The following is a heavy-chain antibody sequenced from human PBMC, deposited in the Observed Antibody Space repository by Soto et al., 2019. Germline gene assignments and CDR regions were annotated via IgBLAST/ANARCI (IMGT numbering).Heavy chain of an antibody. CDR3: AKGFAVVVSIATHYYYYYMDV. CDR1: GFTFSSYW. Sequence: GGSLRLSCAASGFTFSSYWMSWVRQAPGKGLEWVSAIGTGGDITYYADSVEGRFTISRDNSKNTLYLQMNSLRAEDTAVYYCAKGFAVVVSIATHYYYYYMDVWGKGTTVTVSS. V-gene: IGHV3-23*01. D-gene: IGHD2-15*01. J-gene: IGHJ6*03. CDR2: IGTGGDIT.